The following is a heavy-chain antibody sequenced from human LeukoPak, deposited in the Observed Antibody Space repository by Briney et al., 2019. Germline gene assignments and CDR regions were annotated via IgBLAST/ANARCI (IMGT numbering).Heavy chain of an antibody. Sequence: ASVKVSCKASGYTFTGYYMHWVRQAPGQGLEWMGWINPNSGGTNYAQKFQGRVTMTRDTSISTAYMELSRLRSDDTAVYYCARDRGLVGAIIGDAFDIWGQGTMVTVSS. CDR2: INPNSGGT. J-gene: IGHJ3*02. CDR3: ARDRGLVGAIIGDAFDI. V-gene: IGHV1-2*02. D-gene: IGHD1-26*01. CDR1: GYTFTGYY.